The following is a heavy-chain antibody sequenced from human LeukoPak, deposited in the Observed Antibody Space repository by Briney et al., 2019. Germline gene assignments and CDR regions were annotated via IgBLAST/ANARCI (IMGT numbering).Heavy chain of an antibody. CDR3: ARSYYYDSSGYYRGAFDI. J-gene: IGHJ3*02. D-gene: IGHD3-22*01. CDR1: GGSISSGDYY. V-gene: IGHV4-30-4*08. CDR2: IYYSGST. Sequence: KTSQTLSLTCTVSGGSISSGDYYWNWIRQPPGKGLEWIGYIYYSGSTYYNPSLKSRVTISVDTSKNQFSLKLSSVTAADTAVYYCARSYYYDSSGYYRGAFDIWGQGTMVTVSS.